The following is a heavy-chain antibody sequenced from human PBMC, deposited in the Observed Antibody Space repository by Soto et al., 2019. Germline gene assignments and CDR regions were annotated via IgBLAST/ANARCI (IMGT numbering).Heavy chain of an antibody. D-gene: IGHD1-26*01. Sequence: QVNLVQSGTEMKKPGSSVMVSCKVSGGDLSNSGISWVRQAPGQGLEWMGGIFPLLAMVDYSQKFQGRVTMSADESTNTAYIDLGSLRSEDTSVYYCAKDYGAGFKSWGQGTLVIVSS. CDR2: IFPLLAMV. CDR3: AKDYGAGFKS. CDR1: GGDLSNSG. V-gene: IGHV1-69*04. J-gene: IGHJ4*02.